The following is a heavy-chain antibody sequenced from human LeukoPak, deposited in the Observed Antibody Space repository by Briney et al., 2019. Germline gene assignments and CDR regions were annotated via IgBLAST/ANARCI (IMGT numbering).Heavy chain of an antibody. Sequence: SETLSLTCTVSGGSISSYYWSWIRQPPGKGLEWIGYIYYIGSTNYNPSLKSRVTMSVDTSKNQFSLKLSSVTAADTAVYYCARDLEDSSGYYRGGDAFDIWGQGTMVTVSS. CDR1: GGSISSYY. CDR3: ARDLEDSSGYYRGGDAFDI. CDR2: IYYIGST. D-gene: IGHD3-22*01. J-gene: IGHJ3*02. V-gene: IGHV4-59*12.